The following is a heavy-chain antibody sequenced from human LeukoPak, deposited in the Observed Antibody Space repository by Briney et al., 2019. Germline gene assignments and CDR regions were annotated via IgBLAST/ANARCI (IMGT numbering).Heavy chain of an antibody. CDR1: GGSISSYY. V-gene: IGHV4-4*07. CDR3: ARVDSSSWYRRGYWYFDL. Sequence: PSETLSLTCIVSGGSISSYYWSWIRQPAWKGLEWIGRIYTSGSTNYNPSLKSRVTMSVDTSKNQFSLKLSSVTAADTAVYYCARVDSSSWYRRGYWYFDLWGRGTLVTVSS. J-gene: IGHJ2*01. CDR2: IYTSGST. D-gene: IGHD6-13*01.